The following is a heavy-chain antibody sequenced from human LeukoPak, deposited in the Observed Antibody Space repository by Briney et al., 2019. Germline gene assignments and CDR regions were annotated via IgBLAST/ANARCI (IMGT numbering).Heavy chain of an antibody. V-gene: IGHV1-69*13. CDR2: IIPIFGTA. J-gene: IGHJ4*02. CDR1: GCTFSSYA. Sequence: ASVKVSCKASGCTFSSYAISWVRQAPGQGIEWMGGIIPIFGTANYAQKFQGRVTITADESTSTAYMELSILRSEDTAVYYCARDRDLCSSTSCQFDYWGQGTLVTVSS. CDR3: ARDRDLCSSTSCQFDY. D-gene: IGHD2-2*01.